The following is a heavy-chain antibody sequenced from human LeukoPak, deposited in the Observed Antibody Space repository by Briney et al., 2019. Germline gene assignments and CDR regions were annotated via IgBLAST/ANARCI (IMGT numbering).Heavy chain of an antibody. CDR1: GFTFSSYN. CDR2: ITTSSTYT. Sequence: SGGSLRLSCAASGFTFSSYNMNWVRQAPGKGLEWVSSITTSSTYTFYADSVKGRFTISRDNSKNTLYPQMNSLRVEDTAVYYCANDDYYDSSGQLDAFDIWGQGTMVTVSS. CDR3: ANDDYYDSSGQLDAFDI. J-gene: IGHJ3*02. V-gene: IGHV3-21*04. D-gene: IGHD3-22*01.